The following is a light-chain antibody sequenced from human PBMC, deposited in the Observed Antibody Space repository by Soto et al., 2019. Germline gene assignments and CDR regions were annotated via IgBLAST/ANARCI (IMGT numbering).Light chain of an antibody. V-gene: IGLV8-61*01. CDR1: SGSVSTNNY. CDR3: VLYMGRGIWL. CDR2: RTN. Sequence: VVTQEPSFSVSPGGTVTLTCALSSGSVSTNNYPSWCQQTPGQPPRTLIFRTNTRSSGVPDRFSGSILGSKAALTITGAQADDESDYYCVLYMGRGIWLFGGGTKVTVL. J-gene: IGLJ3*02.